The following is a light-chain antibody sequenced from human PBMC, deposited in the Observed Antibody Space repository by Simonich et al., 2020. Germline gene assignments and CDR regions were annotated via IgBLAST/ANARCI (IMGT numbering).Light chain of an antibody. CDR3: QQYYSTPYT. CDR2: WAP. Sequence: DIVMTQSPDSLAVSLGERATINCKSSQSVLYSSKNKNYLACYQQKPGQPPKLLIYWAPTRESGVPDRFSGSGSWTDFTLTISSLQAEDVAVYYCQQYYSTPYTFGQGTKLEIK. J-gene: IGKJ2*01. V-gene: IGKV4-1*01. CDR1: QSVLYSSKNKNY.